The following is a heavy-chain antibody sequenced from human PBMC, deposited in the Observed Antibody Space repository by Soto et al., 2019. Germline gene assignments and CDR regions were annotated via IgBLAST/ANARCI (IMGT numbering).Heavy chain of an antibody. CDR2: IYYSGST. D-gene: IGHD2-15*01. CDR1: GGSISSYY. CDR3: ARDREYCSGGSCSPYHWFDP. Sequence: SETLSLTCTVSGGSISSYYWSWIRQPPGKGLEWIGYIYYSGSTNYNPSLKSRVTIAVDTSKNQFSLKLRSVTAADTAVYYCARDREYCSGGSCSPYHWFDPWGQGTLVTVSS. J-gene: IGHJ5*02. V-gene: IGHV4-59*01.